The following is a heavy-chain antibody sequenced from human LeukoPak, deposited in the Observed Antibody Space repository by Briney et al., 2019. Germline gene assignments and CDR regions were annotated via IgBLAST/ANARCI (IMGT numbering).Heavy chain of an antibody. D-gene: IGHD6-19*01. CDR1: GFTFSSYS. J-gene: IGHJ5*02. Sequence: GGSLRLSCAASGFTFSSYSMNWVRQAPGKGLEWVSYISSSSSTIYYADSVQGRFTISRDNAKNSLYLQMNSLRAEDTAVYYCARDPIGIAVADNWFDPWGQGTLVTVSS. CDR3: ARDPIGIAVADNWFDP. V-gene: IGHV3-48*01. CDR2: ISSSSSTI.